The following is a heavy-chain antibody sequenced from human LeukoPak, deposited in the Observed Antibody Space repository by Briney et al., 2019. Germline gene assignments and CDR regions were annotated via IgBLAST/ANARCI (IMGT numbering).Heavy chain of an antibody. J-gene: IGHJ4*02. CDR3: AKANYDILTGYYKYYFDY. CDR1: GFTFSSYS. CDR2: ISSSSSYI. V-gene: IGHV3-21*04. D-gene: IGHD3-9*01. Sequence: GGSLRLSCAASGFTFSSYSMNWVRQAPGKGLEWVSSISSSSSYIYYADSVKGRFTISRDNAKNTLYLQMNSLRAEDTAVYYCAKANYDILTGYYKYYFDYWGQGTLVTVSS.